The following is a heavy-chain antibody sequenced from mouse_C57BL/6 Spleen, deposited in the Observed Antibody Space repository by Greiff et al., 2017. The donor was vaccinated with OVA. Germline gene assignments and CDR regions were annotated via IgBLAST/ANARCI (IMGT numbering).Heavy chain of an antibody. CDR2: IDPNSGGT. D-gene: IGHD3-2*02. Sequence: QVQLKQSGADLVKPGASVKLSCKASGYTFTSYWMHWVNQRPGRGLEWIGRIDPNSGGTKYNEKFKSKATLTVDKHASTGDMQLSSLTSEDSAVDYGARVTPSHRSGYDYFDYWGQGTTLTVSS. V-gene: IGHV1-72*01. CDR3: ARVTPSHRSGYDYFDY. CDR1: GYTFTSYW. J-gene: IGHJ2*01.